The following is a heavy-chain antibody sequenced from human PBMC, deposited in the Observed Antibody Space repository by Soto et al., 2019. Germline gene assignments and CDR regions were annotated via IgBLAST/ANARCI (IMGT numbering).Heavy chain of an antibody. CDR1: GDSVSGNSAA. D-gene: IGHD3-16*01. Sequence: PSPTLSLTCAISGDSVSGNSAAWNWIRLSPSRGREWLGRTYYRSRWYNDYAVSVKSRITVTPDTSKNQFSLHLNSVTPEDTAVYYYAREFPYYVSSDSYLDYCGQGALVTVSS. CDR3: AREFPYYVSSDSYLDY. J-gene: IGHJ4*02. V-gene: IGHV6-1*01. CDR2: TYYRSRWYN.